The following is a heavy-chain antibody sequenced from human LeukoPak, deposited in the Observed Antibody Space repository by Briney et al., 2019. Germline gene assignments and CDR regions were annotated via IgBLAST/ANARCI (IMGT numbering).Heavy chain of an antibody. CDR3: ARDSSSWSYYYYGMDV. D-gene: IGHD6-13*01. Sequence: VASVKVSCKASGYTFTGYYMHWVRQAPGQGLEWMGWINPNSGGTNYAQKFQGRVTMTRDTSISTAYMELSRLRSDVTAVYYCARDSSSWSYYYYGMDVWGQGTTVTVSS. CDR1: GYTFTGYY. J-gene: IGHJ6*02. CDR2: INPNSGGT. V-gene: IGHV1-2*02.